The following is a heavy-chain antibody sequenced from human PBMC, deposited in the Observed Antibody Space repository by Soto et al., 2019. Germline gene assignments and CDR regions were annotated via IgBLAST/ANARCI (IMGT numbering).Heavy chain of an antibody. CDR3: AHRVLRTVFGLVTTTAIYFDF. CDR2: IYWDDDK. CDR1: GFSLTTSGVG. J-gene: IGHJ4*02. Sequence: SGPTVVRPTETLTLTCRFSGFSLTTSGVGVGWIRQSPGKAPEWLALIYWDDDKRYSASLKSRLTITKDTSKNQVVLTVSDLDPTDTATYYCAHRVLRTVFGLVTTTAIYFDFWGQGTPVAVSS. D-gene: IGHD3-3*01. V-gene: IGHV2-5*02.